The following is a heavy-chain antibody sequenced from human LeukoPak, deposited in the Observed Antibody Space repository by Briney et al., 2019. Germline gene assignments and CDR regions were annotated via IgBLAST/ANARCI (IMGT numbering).Heavy chain of an antibody. CDR1: GYTFTSYY. Sequence: ASVKVSCKASGYTFTSYYMHWVRQAPGQGLEWMGIINPSGGSTSYAQKFQGRVTMTRDMSTSTVYMELSSLRSEDTAVYYCARDVGEYCSSTNCYAPHYWGQGTLVTVSS. CDR2: INPSGGST. CDR3: ARDVGEYCSSTNCYAPHY. D-gene: IGHD2-2*01. J-gene: IGHJ4*02. V-gene: IGHV1-46*01.